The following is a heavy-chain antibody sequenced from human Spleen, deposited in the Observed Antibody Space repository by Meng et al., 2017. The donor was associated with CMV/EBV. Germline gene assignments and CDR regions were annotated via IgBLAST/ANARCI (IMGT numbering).Heavy chain of an antibody. CDR1: GFTFSSYA. CDR2: ISYDGSNK. J-gene: IGHJ4*02. V-gene: IGHV3-30*04. D-gene: IGHD3-22*01. Sequence: GSLRLSCAASGFTFSSYAMHWVRQAPGKGLEWVAVISYDGSNKYYADSVKGRFTISRDNAKKTLYLQMNSLRAEDTAVYYCARDYNYYDSYGYFDFWGQGTLVTVSS. CDR3: ARDYNYYDSYGYFDF.